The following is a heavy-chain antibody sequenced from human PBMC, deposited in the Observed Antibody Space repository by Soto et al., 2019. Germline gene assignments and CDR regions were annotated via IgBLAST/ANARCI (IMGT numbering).Heavy chain of an antibody. CDR3: AREGIAAAGVRGNWFDP. D-gene: IGHD6-13*01. J-gene: IGHJ5*02. Sequence: QVQLQQWGAGLLKPSETLSLTCAVYGGSFSGYYWSWIRQPPGKGLEWIGEINHSGSTNYNPSLKSRVTISGDTSKNQFSLKLSSVTAADTAVYYCAREGIAAAGVRGNWFDPWGQGTLVTVSS. V-gene: IGHV4-34*01. CDR2: INHSGST. CDR1: GGSFSGYY.